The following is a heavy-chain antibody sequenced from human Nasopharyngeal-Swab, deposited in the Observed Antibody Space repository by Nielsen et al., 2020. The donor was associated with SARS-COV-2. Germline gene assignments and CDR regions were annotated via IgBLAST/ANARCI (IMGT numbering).Heavy chain of an antibody. Sequence: SETLSLTCTVSGASISSGGYYWSWIRQHPGKGLEWIGYIYYSGSTYYNPSLKSRVTISVDTSKNQFSLKLSSVTAADTAVYYCARDRVDYDFWSGKPYYYYYGMDVWGQGTTVTVSS. J-gene: IGHJ6*02. V-gene: IGHV4-31*03. CDR3: ARDRVDYDFWSGKPYYYYYGMDV. CDR2: IYYSGST. CDR1: GASISSGGYY. D-gene: IGHD3-3*01.